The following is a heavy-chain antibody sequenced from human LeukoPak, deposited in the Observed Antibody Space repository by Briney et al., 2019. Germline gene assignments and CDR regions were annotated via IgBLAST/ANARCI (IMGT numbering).Heavy chain of an antibody. CDR3: ARMGTWFGELSHY. D-gene: IGHD3-10*01. J-gene: IGHJ4*02. Sequence: SETLSLACAVYGGSFSGYYWSWIRQPPGKGLEWIGEINHSGSTNYNPSLKSRVTISVDTSKNEFSLKLSSVTAADTAVYYCARMGTWFGELSHYWGRGTLVTVSS. CDR1: GGSFSGYY. CDR2: INHSGST. V-gene: IGHV4-34*01.